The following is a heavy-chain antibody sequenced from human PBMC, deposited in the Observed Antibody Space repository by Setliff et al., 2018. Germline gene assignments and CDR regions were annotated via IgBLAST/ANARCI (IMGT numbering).Heavy chain of an antibody. V-gene: IGHV3-7*01. CDR3: LKKIIAGAGPPYDYFDY. Sequence: GGSLRLSCAASGFTFSRYWMSWVRQAPGKGLEWVANIKQDGSEKYYVDSVKGRFTISRDNAKNSLYLQMNSLRAEDTAVYYCLKKIIAGAGPPYDYFDYWGQGTLVTVSS. CDR2: IKQDGSEK. J-gene: IGHJ4*02. CDR1: GFTFSRYW. D-gene: IGHD1-26*01.